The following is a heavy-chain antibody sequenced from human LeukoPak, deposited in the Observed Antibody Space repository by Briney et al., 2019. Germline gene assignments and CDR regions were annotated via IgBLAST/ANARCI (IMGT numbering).Heavy chain of an antibody. Sequence: GGSLRLSCAASGFTFDDYAMHCVRQAPGKGLGWVSGISWNSGSIGYADSVKGRFTISRDNAKNSLYLQMNSLRAEDMALYYCAKDKGHSGYDCHFDYWGQGTLVTVSS. CDR3: AKDKGHSGYDCHFDY. V-gene: IGHV3-9*03. CDR2: ISWNSGSI. D-gene: IGHD5-12*01. CDR1: GFTFDDYA. J-gene: IGHJ4*02.